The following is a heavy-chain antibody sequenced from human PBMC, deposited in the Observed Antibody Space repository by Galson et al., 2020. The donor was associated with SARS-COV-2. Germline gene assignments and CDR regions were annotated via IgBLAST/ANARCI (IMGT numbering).Heavy chain of an antibody. CDR2: INSDGSDT. Sequence: GGSLRLSCAASGFSFSNYWMHWVRQTRGKGPVWVSLINSDGSDTRYADSVKGRFTISRDNAKNALYLQMSSLGVEDTAVYYCARNYYGSVRYWGQGTLVTVSS. CDR1: GFSFSNYW. CDR3: ARNYYGSVRY. V-gene: IGHV3-74*01. D-gene: IGHD3-10*01. J-gene: IGHJ4*02.